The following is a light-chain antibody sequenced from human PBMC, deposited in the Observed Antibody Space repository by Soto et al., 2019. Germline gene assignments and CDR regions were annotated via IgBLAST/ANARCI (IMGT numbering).Light chain of an antibody. CDR2: GNN. CDR1: SSNIGAGYD. V-gene: IGLV1-40*01. CDR3: QSYDSSLSGYVV. Sequence: QSVLTQPPSVSGAPGQRVTISCTESSSNIGAGYDVHWYQQLPGTAPKLLIYGNNNRPSGVPDRFSGSKSGTSASLAITGLQAEDEADYYCQSYDSSLSGYVVFGGGTKVTVL. J-gene: IGLJ2*01.